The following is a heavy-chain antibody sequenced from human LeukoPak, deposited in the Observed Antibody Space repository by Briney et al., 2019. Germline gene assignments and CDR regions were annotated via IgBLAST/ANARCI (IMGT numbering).Heavy chain of an antibody. CDR2: MNPNSGNT. V-gene: IGHV1-8*01. D-gene: IGHD6-13*01. CDR3: ARVGSEVGWYSSSWYWFDP. J-gene: IGHJ5*02. Sequence: ASAKVSCKASGYTFTSYDINWVRQATGQGLEWMGWMNPNSGNTGYAQKFQGRVTMTRNTSISTAYMELSSLRSEDTAVYYCARVGSEVGWYSSSWYWFDPWSQGTLVTVSS. CDR1: GYTFTSYD.